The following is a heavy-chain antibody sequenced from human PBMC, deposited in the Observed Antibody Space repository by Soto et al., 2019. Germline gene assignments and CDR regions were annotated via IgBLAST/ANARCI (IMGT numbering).Heavy chain of an antibody. V-gene: IGHV3-48*03. Sequence: RRLSCAASGFTFSSYEMNWVRQAPGKGLEWVSYISSSGSTIYYADSVKGRFTISRDNAKNSLYLQMNSPRAEDTAVYYCARVFPGYCSGGSCYSGSQNPTDYWGQGTLVTVSS. D-gene: IGHD2-15*01. CDR2: ISSSGSTI. J-gene: IGHJ4*02. CDR1: GFTFSSYE. CDR3: ARVFPGYCSGGSCYSGSQNPTDY.